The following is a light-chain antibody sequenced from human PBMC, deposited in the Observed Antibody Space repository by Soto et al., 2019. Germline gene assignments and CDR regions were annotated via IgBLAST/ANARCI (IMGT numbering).Light chain of an antibody. CDR2: GAS. CDR3: QQSYSTVLT. J-gene: IGKJ4*01. V-gene: IGKV1-39*01. Sequence: DIQMTQSPTSLSASLGDRVTITCRASQSIDSHLNWYQQKPGKAPKVLIYGASSLQSGVPSRFSGSGSGTDFTLTISSLQPEDFATYYCQQSYSTVLTFGGGTKVEIK. CDR1: QSIDSH.